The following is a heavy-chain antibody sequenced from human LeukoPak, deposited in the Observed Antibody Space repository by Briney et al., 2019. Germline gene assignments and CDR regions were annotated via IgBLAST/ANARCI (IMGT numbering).Heavy chain of an antibody. J-gene: IGHJ4*02. D-gene: IGHD4-11*01. Sequence: ASVNVSCKASGYTFTGYYMHWVRQAPGQGLEWMGRINPNSGGTNYAQKFQGRVTMTRDTSISTAYMELSRLRSDDTAVYYCARDVGTVTTFDYWGQGTLVTVSS. CDR2: INPNSGGT. CDR1: GYTFTGYY. V-gene: IGHV1-2*06. CDR3: ARDVGTVTTFDY.